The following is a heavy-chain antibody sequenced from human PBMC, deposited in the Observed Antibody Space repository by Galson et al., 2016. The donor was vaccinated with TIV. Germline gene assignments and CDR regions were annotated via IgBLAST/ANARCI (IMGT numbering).Heavy chain of an antibody. J-gene: IGHJ5*02. CDR3: ARLPSYYGSGNHWFDT. Sequence: SVKVSCKASGGIFRSYAISWVRQAPGQGLEWMGRIIAIFGTADYAQKFQGRVMITADESTNTAYMELSSLGSEDTAVYYCARLPSYYGSGNHWFDTWGQGTLVTVSS. D-gene: IGHD3-10*01. CDR2: IIAIFGTA. V-gene: IGHV1-69*13. CDR1: GGIFRSYA.